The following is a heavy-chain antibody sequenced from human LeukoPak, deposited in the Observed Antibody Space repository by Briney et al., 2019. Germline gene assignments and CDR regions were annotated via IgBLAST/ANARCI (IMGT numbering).Heavy chain of an antibody. CDR2: IWYDGSNK. Sequence: GRSLRLSCAASGFIFSNYGMHWVRQAPGKGLEWVAVIWYDGSNKYYADSVKGRFTISRDNSKNTLYLQMNSLRAEDTAVYYCAKRATSSGWGAPIDYWGQGALVTVSS. CDR1: GFIFSNYG. J-gene: IGHJ4*02. D-gene: IGHD6-19*01. V-gene: IGHV3-33*06. CDR3: AKRATSSGWGAPIDY.